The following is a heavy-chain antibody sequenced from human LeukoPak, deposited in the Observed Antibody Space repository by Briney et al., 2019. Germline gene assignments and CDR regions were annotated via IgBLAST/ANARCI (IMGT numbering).Heavy chain of an antibody. D-gene: IGHD6-19*01. CDR2: IRYDGNIK. CDR1: GFTFSTYG. V-gene: IGHV3-30*02. Sequence: AGGSLRLSCAASGFTFSTYGMHWVRQAPGKGLEWVGFIRYDGNIKYYGDSVKGRFTFSRDNSKNTLYLQMNSLRIADTGVYYCTRDWVPVAGGAGYWGQGTLVTVS. J-gene: IGHJ4*02. CDR3: TRDWVPVAGGAGY.